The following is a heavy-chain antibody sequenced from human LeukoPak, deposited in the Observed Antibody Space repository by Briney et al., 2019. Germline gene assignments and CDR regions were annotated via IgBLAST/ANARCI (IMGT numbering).Heavy chain of an antibody. D-gene: IGHD2-2*01. V-gene: IGHV3-30-3*01. CDR2: ISYDGSNK. CDR1: GFTFSSYA. Sequence: GSLRLSCAASGFTFSSYAMHWVRQAPGMGLEWVAVISYDGSNKYYADSVKGRFTISRDNSKNTLYLQMNSLRAEDTAVYYCARDSPVPAAIQGYFDYWGQGTLVTVSS. CDR3: ARDSPVPAAIQGYFDY. J-gene: IGHJ4*02.